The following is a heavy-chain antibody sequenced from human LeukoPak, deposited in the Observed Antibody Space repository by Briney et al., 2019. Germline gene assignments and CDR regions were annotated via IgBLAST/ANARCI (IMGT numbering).Heavy chain of an antibody. Sequence: ASVKVSCKASGYTFTSYGISWVRQAPGQGLEWMGWISAYNGNTNYAQKLQGRVTMTTDTSTSTAYMELRSLRSDDTAVCYCARAGGGDSGSYGSDYWGQGTLVTVSS. CDR3: ARAGGGDSGSYGSDY. CDR2: ISAYNGNT. D-gene: IGHD1-26*01. V-gene: IGHV1-18*01. J-gene: IGHJ4*02. CDR1: GYTFTSYG.